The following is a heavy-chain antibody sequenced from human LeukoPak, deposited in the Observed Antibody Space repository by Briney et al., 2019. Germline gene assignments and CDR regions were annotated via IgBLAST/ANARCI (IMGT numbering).Heavy chain of an antibody. V-gene: IGHV4-59*08. D-gene: IGHD2-2*01. CDR1: GGSISSYY. J-gene: IGHJ5*02. CDR3: ARRPAARNWFDP. Sequence: PSETLSLTCTVSGGSISSYYWSWIRQPPGKGLEWIGYIYYSGSTNYNPSLKSRVTISVDTSKNQFSLKLSSVTAADTAVYYCARRPAARNWFDPWGQGTLVAVSS. CDR2: IYYSGST.